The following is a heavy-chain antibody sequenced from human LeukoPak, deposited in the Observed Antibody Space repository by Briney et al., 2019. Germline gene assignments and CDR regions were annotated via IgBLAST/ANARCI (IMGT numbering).Heavy chain of an antibody. CDR1: GFTFSSYW. CDR2: IKQDGSEK. V-gene: IGHV3-7*01. D-gene: IGHD2-8*01. Sequence: GGSLRLSCAASGFTFSSYWMSWVRQAPGKGLEWVANIKQDGSEKYYVDSVKGRFTISRDNAKNSLYLQMNSLRAEDTAVYYCARAHCTRTTCNWNDAFDVWGQGTMVTVSS. J-gene: IGHJ3*01. CDR3: ARAHCTRTTCNWNDAFDV.